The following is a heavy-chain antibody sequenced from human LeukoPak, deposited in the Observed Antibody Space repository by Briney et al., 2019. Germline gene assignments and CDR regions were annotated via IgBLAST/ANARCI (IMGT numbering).Heavy chain of an antibody. D-gene: IGHD3-22*01. CDR1: GYTFTSYG. CDR2: ISPYNGNT. Sequence: GASVKVSCKASGYTFTSYGISWVRQAPGQGLEWMGWISPYNGNTNYAQKFQGRVTMTTVTSTSTAYMELRSLRSDDTAIYYCARDSITLIKDFWGQGTLVTVSS. V-gene: IGHV1-18*01. J-gene: IGHJ4*02. CDR3: ARDSITLIKDF.